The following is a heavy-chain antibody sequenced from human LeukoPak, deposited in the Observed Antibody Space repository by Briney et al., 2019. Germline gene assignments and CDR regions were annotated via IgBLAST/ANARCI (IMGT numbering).Heavy chain of an antibody. CDR3: ARDLLGAPGC. Sequence: SETLSLTCTVSGGSISSSSYYWGWIRQPPGKGLEWIGSIYYSGSTNYNPSLKSRVTMSVDTSKNQFSLKLSSVTAADTAVYYCARDLLGAPGCWGQGTLVTVSS. CDR2: IYYSGST. D-gene: IGHD3-16*01. J-gene: IGHJ4*02. V-gene: IGHV4-39*07. CDR1: GGSISSSSYY.